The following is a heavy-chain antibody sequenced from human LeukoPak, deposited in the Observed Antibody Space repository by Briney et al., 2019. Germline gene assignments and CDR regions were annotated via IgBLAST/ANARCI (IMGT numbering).Heavy chain of an antibody. CDR1: GLTGSHNY. D-gene: IGHD4-17*01. J-gene: IGHJ5*02. V-gene: IGHV3-53*01. CDR2: IHTSGGT. CDR3: IVFGDSNH. Sequence: GGSLRLSCAASGLTGSHNYVSWVRQAPGKGLEWVSAIHTSGGTCYADSVKGRFTISRDTSKNTLYLQINSLRVEDTAVYYCIVFGDSNHWGQGTLVTVSS.